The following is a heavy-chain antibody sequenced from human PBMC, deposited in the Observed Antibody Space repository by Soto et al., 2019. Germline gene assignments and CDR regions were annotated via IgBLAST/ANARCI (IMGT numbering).Heavy chain of an antibody. V-gene: IGHV1-69*01. CDR3: ARSREDYGDPPGWFDP. Sequence: QVQLVQSGAEVKQPGSSVKVSCKASGGTFSSYAISWVRQAPGQGLEWLGGIIPIFGPANYAQKFQGRVTITADESTRTAYMELSSLRSEDTAVSYCARSREDYGDPPGWFDPWGQGTLVPVSS. J-gene: IGHJ5*02. CDR1: GGTFSSYA. CDR2: IIPIFGPA. D-gene: IGHD4-17*01.